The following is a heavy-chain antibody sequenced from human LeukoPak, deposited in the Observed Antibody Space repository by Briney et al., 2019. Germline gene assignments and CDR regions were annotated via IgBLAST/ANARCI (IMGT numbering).Heavy chain of an antibody. J-gene: IGHJ4*02. V-gene: IGHV4-34*01. CDR2: ISHSGSS. CDR3: ARDGYNPIDY. D-gene: IGHD5-24*01. CDR1: GGPFRGFF. Sequence: SETLSLTCAVYGGPFRGFFWSWIRQAPGKGLEWIGEISHSGSSNYNSSLKSRVTISVDTSENQFSLKLSSVTAADTAVYYCARDGYNPIDYWGQGTLVTVSS.